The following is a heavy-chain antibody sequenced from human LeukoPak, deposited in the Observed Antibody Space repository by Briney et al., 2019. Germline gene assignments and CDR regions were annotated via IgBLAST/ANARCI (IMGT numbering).Heavy chain of an antibody. CDR3: AKEGIYFPRARADY. Sequence: GGSLRLSCAASGFTFSSYAMSWVRQAPGKGLEWVSAISGSGGSTYYADSVKGRFTISRDNSKNTLYLQMNSLRAEDAAVYYCAKEGIYFPRARADYWGQGTLVTVSS. CDR2: ISGSGGST. CDR1: GFTFSSYA. J-gene: IGHJ4*02. D-gene: IGHD2/OR15-2a*01. V-gene: IGHV3-23*01.